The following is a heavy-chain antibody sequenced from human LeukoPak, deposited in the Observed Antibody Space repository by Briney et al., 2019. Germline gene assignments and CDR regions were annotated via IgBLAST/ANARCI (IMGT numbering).Heavy chain of an antibody. CDR3: AKDLRQVVAANWGGY. CDR2: ISGSGSGT. V-gene: IGHV3-23*01. D-gene: IGHD2-15*01. CDR1: GFTFSNYA. Sequence: PSGGSLRLSCAASGFTFSNYARSWVRQGPGKGQEWVSAISGSGSGTYYADSVKGRFTISRDNSKNTLYLQMNSLRAEDTAVYYCAKDLRQVVAANWGGYWGQGTLVTVSS. J-gene: IGHJ4*02.